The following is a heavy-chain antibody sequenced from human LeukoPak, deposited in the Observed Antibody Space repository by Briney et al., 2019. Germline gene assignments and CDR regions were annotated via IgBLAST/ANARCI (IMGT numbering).Heavy chain of an antibody. CDR2: INSDGSST. CDR1: GFTFSSYW. J-gene: IGHJ4*02. CDR3: ANYYDSSGYYADYFDY. V-gene: IGHV3-74*01. Sequence: PGGSLRLSCAASGFTFSSYWMHWVRQAPGKGLVWVSRINSDGSSTSYADSVKGRFTISRDNAKNTLYLQMNSLRAEDTAVYYCANYYDSSGYYADYFDYWGQGTLVTVSS. D-gene: IGHD3-22*01.